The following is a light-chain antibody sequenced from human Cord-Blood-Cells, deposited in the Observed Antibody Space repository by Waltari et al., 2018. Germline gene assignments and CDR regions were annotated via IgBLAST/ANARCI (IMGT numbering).Light chain of an antibody. CDR1: QSVLDSTNNKNY. V-gene: IGKV4-1*01. J-gene: IGKJ2*01. CDR3: QQYYSTPT. Sequence: DIVMEQSTDSLAVCLGESANIACKSSQSVLDSTNNKNYLAWNQQKPGQPPKLLIYWASTREAGVPDRFSGSGSGTDFTLTISSLQAEDVAVYYCQQYYSTPTFGQGTKLEIK. CDR2: WAS.